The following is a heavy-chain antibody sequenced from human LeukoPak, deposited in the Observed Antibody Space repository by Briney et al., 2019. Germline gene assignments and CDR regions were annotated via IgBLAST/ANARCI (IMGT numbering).Heavy chain of an antibody. CDR1: GFTVSSNY. CDR3: ASITDGGYSGYGHFDY. J-gene: IGHJ4*02. Sequence: PGGSLRLSCAASGFTVSSNYMSWVRQAPGKGLEWVSVIYSGGSTYYADSVKGRFTISRDNSKNTLYLQMNSLRAEDTAVYYCASITDGGYSGYGHFDYWGQGTLVTVPS. D-gene: IGHD5-12*01. CDR2: IYSGGST. V-gene: IGHV3-66*01.